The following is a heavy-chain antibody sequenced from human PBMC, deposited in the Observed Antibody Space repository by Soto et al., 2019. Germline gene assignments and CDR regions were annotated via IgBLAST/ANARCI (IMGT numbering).Heavy chain of an antibody. Sequence: QVQLQQWGAGLLKPSETLSLTCAVYGGSFSGYYWNWIRQPPGKGLEWIGEINHSGSTNYNPSLKSRLTLSVDPSKKQFSLRLSSVTAADTAVYYCARGWGRIFDYWGQGTLVTVSS. CDR1: GGSFSGYY. J-gene: IGHJ4*02. CDR2: INHSGST. V-gene: IGHV4-34*01. D-gene: IGHD7-27*01. CDR3: ARGWGRIFDY.